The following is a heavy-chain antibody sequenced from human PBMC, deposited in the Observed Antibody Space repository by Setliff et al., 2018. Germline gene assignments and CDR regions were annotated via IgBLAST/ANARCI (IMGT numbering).Heavy chain of an antibody. D-gene: IGHD1-7*01. CDR2: ISGSGGST. CDR3: AKKLPGVRYFDY. V-gene: IGHV3-23*01. J-gene: IGHJ4*02. CDR1: GFTVSSNY. Sequence: PGGSLRLSCAASGFTVSSNYMSWVRQAPGKGLEWVSVISGSGGSTYYADSVKGRFTISRDNSKNTLYLQMNSLRAEDTAVYYCAKKLPGVRYFDYCGQGTLVTVSS.